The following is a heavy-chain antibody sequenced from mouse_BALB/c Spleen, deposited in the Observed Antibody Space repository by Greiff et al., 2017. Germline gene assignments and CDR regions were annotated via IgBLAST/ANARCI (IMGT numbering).Heavy chain of an antibody. Sequence: VQLQQSGPELVKPGASVKISCKASGYTFTDYNMHWVKQSHGKSLEWIGYIYPYNGGTGYNQKFKSKATLTVDNSSSTAYMELRSLTSEDSAVYYCARSLLLRAMDYWGQGTSVTVSS. CDR2: IYPYNGGT. V-gene: IGHV1S29*02. CDR1: GYTFTDYN. CDR3: ARSLLLRAMDY. D-gene: IGHD1-1*01. J-gene: IGHJ4*01.